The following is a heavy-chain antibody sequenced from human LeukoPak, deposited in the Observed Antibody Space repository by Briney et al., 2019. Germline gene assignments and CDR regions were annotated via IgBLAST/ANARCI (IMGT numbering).Heavy chain of an antibody. D-gene: IGHD6-13*01. CDR1: GFTFRTYA. V-gene: IGHV3-64D*09. J-gene: IGHJ4*02. CDR3: VKVGSAAGPGDFDY. CDR2: ISSNGDST. Sequence: GGSLRLSCSASGFTFRTYAMHWVRQAPGKGLEYVSAISSNGDSTFYADSVKGRFTISRDKSKKTLYLQMSSLREEDTAVYYCVKVGSAAGPGDFDYWGQGTLVTVSS.